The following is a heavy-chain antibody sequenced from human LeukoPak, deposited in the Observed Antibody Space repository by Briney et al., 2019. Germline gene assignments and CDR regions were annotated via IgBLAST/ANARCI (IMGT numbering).Heavy chain of an antibody. Sequence: GGPLRLSCAASGFTFSDYGVHWVRQAPGKGLEWVAVISYDGSNKYYADSVKGRFTISRDTSKNTVYLQMNSLKAEDTAIYFCAKDVVWYTVYFGLDVWGQGTTVTVSS. CDR1: GFTFSDYG. J-gene: IGHJ6*02. CDR3: AKDVVWYTVYFGLDV. D-gene: IGHD2-8*01. V-gene: IGHV3-30*18. CDR2: ISYDGSNK.